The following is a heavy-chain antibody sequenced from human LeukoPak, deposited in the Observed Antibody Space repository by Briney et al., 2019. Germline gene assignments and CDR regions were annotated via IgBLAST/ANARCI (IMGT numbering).Heavy chain of an antibody. Sequence: GKSLKISCKGSGYSFTNYWIGWVRPMPGQGLEWMGIIYPGDSDTRYNPSFQGQVIISADKSISTAYLQWSSLKASDTAMFYCATAIASARGLNYWGQGTLVTVSS. V-gene: IGHV5-51*01. CDR1: GYSFTNYW. J-gene: IGHJ4*02. CDR3: ATAIASARGLNY. D-gene: IGHD6-13*01. CDR2: IYPGDSDT.